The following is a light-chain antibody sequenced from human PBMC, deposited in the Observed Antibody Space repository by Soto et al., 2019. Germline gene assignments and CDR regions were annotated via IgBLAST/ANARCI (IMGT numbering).Light chain of an antibody. CDR1: QSSSDS. J-gene: IGKJ2*01. CDR3: QHYDTYSYD. Sequence: DIQMTQSPSTLSAYVGDRVTITCRASQSSSDSLAWFQQKLGKAPKLLIYKASILESGVPSRFSGRGSGTEFTLSITNLQPDDFATYFCQHYDTYSYDFGQGTKLEIK. V-gene: IGKV1-5*03. CDR2: KAS.